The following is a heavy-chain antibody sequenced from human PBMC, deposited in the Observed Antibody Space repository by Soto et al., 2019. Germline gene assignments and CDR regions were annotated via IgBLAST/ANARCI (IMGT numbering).Heavy chain of an antibody. CDR1: GFTFSSYW. Sequence: EVQLVESGGGLVQPGGSLRLSCAASGFTFSSYWMHWVRKAPGKGLVWVSRIKTDGTNTQYADSVKGRFTISRDNANNMLYLEMNSLRGEDTAVYYCARPRTSDWAYDIWSQGTMVIVSS. CDR3: ARPRTSDWAYDI. CDR2: IKTDGTNT. D-gene: IGHD3-9*01. J-gene: IGHJ3*02. V-gene: IGHV3-74*03.